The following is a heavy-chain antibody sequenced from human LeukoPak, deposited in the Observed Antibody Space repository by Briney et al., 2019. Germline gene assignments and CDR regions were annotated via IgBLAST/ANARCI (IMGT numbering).Heavy chain of an antibody. V-gene: IGHV1-2*02. D-gene: IGHD6-13*01. CDR2: INPNSGGT. CDR1: GYTFSDYY. J-gene: IGHJ4*01. CDR3: ARGGVRTAASGLGY. Sequence: ASVKVSCKASGYTFSDYYLHWVRQAPGQGLEWMGWINPNSGGTNFAQKFRGRVTMTRDTSITTAYMELTRLKSDDTAVYYCARGGVRTAASGLGYWGQGTLVTVSS.